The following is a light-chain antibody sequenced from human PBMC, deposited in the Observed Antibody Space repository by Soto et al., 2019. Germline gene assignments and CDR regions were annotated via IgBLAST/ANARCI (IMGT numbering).Light chain of an antibody. CDR1: SSNIGGNT. CDR3: AAWDDSLNAVV. J-gene: IGLJ2*01. Sequence: QSVLTQPPSASGTPGQRVTISCYGSSSNIGGNTVNWYQQLPGTAPRVLIYSNNQRPSGVPDRFSGSKSGTSASLAISGLQSEDEADYYCAAWDDSLNAVVFGGGTKVTVL. V-gene: IGLV1-44*01. CDR2: SNN.